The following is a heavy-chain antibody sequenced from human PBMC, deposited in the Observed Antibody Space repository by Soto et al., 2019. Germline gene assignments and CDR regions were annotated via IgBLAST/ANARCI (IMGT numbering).Heavy chain of an antibody. CDR1: GGSISSFY. J-gene: IGHJ3*02. CDR3: ARHGSYNNGLYSFDI. V-gene: IGHV4-59*08. CDR2: IYYSGSS. D-gene: IGHD2-15*01. Sequence: PSETLSLTCTAPGGSISSFYWSWIRQSPGKGLEWIGYIYYSGSSNYNPSLKSRVTISVDTSKNQFSLRLSSATAADTAVYYCARHGSYNNGLYSFDIWGQGTMVTVSS.